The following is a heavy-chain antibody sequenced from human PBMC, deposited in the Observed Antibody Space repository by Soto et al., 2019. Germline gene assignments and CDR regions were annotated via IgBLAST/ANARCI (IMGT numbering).Heavy chain of an antibody. CDR2: INPNSGGT. CDR1: GYTFTGYY. D-gene: IGHD6-6*01. Sequence: ASVKVSCKASGYTFTGYYMHWVRQAPGQGLEWMGWINPNSGGTNYAQKFQGRVTMTRDTSISTAYMELSRLRSDDTAVYYCARDDSAARPLWYFDLWGGGNLVPVPP. V-gene: IGHV1-2*02. J-gene: IGHJ2*01. CDR3: ARDDSAARPLWYFDL.